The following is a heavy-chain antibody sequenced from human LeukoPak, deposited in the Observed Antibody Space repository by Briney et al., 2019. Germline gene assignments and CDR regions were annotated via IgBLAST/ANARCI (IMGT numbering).Heavy chain of an antibody. J-gene: IGHJ4*02. CDR3: ARGVANYYDNSGYQN. CDR1: GFTVSSNY. CDR2: IYSGGKT. V-gene: IGHV3-53*01. D-gene: IGHD3-22*01. Sequence: PGGSLRLSCAASGFTVSSNYMSWVRQAPGKGLEWVSVIYSGGKTNYADSVRGRFTISRDISKNTLYLQMNSLRAVDTAVYYCARGVANYYDNSGYQNWGQGTLVTVSS.